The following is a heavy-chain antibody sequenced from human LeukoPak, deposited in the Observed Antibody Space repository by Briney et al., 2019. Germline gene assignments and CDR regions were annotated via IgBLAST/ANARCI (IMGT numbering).Heavy chain of an antibody. CDR3: ARDYCSSTSCLFDY. D-gene: IGHD2-2*01. J-gene: IGHJ4*02. Sequence: ASVKVSCKASGYTFTSYHMHWVRQAPGQGLEWMGRINPNSGDTNYAQNFQGRVTMARDTSISTAYMELSRLRSDDTAVYYCARDYCSSTSCLFDYWGQGTLVTVSS. CDR2: INPNSGDT. CDR1: GYTFTSYH. V-gene: IGHV1-2*06.